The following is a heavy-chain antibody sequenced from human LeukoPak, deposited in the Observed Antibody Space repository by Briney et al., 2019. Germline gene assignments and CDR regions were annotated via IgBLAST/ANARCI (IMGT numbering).Heavy chain of an antibody. V-gene: IGHV4-59*08. CDR3: ARRGPGGRAFDI. CDR1: GGSISSYY. Sequence: SETLSLTCTVSGGSISSYYWSWIRQPPGKGLEWIGYIYYSGGTNYNPSLKSRVTISVDTSKNQFSLRLKSMTAADTAVYYCARRGPGGRAFDIWGQGTMVPVSS. D-gene: IGHD3-10*01. CDR2: IYYSGGT. J-gene: IGHJ3*02.